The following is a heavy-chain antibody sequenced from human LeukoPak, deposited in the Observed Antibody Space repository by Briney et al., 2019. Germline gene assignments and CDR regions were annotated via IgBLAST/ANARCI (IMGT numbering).Heavy chain of an antibody. CDR1: GFTFRSYA. CDR2: IDSNGGST. J-gene: IGHJ6*03. Sequence: PGGSLRLSCAASGFTFRSYAMYWVRQAPGKGLEYVSAIDSNGGSTYYAQSVKGRFTISRGNSKNTLYLQMGSLRAEDMAVYYCARDGGFYYYYYYMDVWGKGTTVTVSS. D-gene: IGHD3-16*01. V-gene: IGHV3-64*01. CDR3: ARDGGFYYYYYYMDV.